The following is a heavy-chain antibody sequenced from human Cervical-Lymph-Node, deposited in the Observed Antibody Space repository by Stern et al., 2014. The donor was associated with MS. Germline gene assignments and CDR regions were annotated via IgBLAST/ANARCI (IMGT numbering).Heavy chain of an antibody. V-gene: IGHV1-46*01. CDR2: INPSGDST. Sequence: VHLVESGAEVKKPGASVKLSCKAPGYKFTNYYIHWMRQAPGQGPEWMGMINPSGDSTTYAQKFQGRVTMNRDTSTSTVYMELSRLRSEDAAVYYCASGRLGYWGQGTQVTVSS. CDR1: GYKFTNYY. CDR3: ASGRLGY. J-gene: IGHJ4*02.